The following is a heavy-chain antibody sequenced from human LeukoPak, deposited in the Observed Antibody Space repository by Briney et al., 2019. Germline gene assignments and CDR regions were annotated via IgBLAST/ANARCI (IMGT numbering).Heavy chain of an antibody. J-gene: IGHJ5*02. CDR3: ARAKLKYGDYGSNWFDP. CDR2: INPNSGGT. CDR1: GYTFTGYY. Sequence: ASVKVSCKASGYTFTGYYMHWVRRAPGQGLEWMGWINPNSGGTNYAQKFQGRVTMTRDTSISTAYMELSRLRSDDTAVYYCARAKLKYGDYGSNWFDPWGQGTLVTVSS. D-gene: IGHD4-17*01. V-gene: IGHV1-2*02.